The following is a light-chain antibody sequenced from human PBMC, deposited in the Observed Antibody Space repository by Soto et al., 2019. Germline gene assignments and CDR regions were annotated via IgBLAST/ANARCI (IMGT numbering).Light chain of an antibody. Sequence: EILLTQSPVTLSLSPGERATLSCRASQSVSSSYLAWYQQKPGQAPRLLIYGASSRATGIPDRFSGSGSGTDFTLTISRLEPEDFAVYYCQQYGSSPRTFGQGTKV. CDR3: QQYGSSPRT. V-gene: IGKV3-20*01. J-gene: IGKJ1*01. CDR1: QSVSSSY. CDR2: GAS.